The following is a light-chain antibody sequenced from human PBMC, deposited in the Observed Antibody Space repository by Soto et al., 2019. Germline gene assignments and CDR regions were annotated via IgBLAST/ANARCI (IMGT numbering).Light chain of an antibody. CDR3: ATWDDSLSGWV. CDR2: SNN. Sequence: QSVLTQPPSASGTPGQRITISCSGSTSNIGSNFVYWYQHLSGTTPQLLIFSNNQRPSGVSGRFSVSKSGTSASLAISGLRSEDEADYYCATWDDSLSGWVFGGGTQLTVL. CDR1: TSNIGSNF. J-gene: IGLJ7*01. V-gene: IGLV1-47*02.